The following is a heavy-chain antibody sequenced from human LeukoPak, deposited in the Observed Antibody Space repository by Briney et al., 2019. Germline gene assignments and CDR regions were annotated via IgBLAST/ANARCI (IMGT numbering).Heavy chain of an antibody. J-gene: IGHJ4*02. D-gene: IGHD3-22*01. Sequence: GGSLRLSCTASGLTFSDAWMGWVRQAPGKGLEWVGRIKSKTDGGTTDYAAPVKGRFTISRDDSKNTLFLQMNSLKTEDTAVYYCTTLSPLTYYYDSSGYYYSDYWGQGTLVTVSS. V-gene: IGHV3-15*01. CDR1: GLTFSDAW. CDR3: TTLSPLTYYYDSSGYYYSDY. CDR2: IKSKTDGGTT.